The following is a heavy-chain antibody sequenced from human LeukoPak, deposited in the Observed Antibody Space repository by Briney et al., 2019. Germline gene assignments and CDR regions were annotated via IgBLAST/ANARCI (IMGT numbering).Heavy chain of an antibody. Sequence: GGSLRLSCAASGFNFSTYAMSWVRQAPGQGLEWVSAISGSGKTYYPDSVKGRFTISRDNSKNTLFLLMNGLRAEDTAVYYCAKERDAKGYFDYWGQGTLVTVSS. CDR1: GFNFSTYA. J-gene: IGHJ4*02. CDR2: ISGSGKT. V-gene: IGHV3-23*01. CDR3: AKERDAKGYFDY.